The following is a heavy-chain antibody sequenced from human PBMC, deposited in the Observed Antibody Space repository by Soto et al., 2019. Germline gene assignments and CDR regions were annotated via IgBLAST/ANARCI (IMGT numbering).Heavy chain of an antibody. CDR2: ITSSSSHI. CDR1: GFAFSTYS. Sequence: EVPLVESGGGLVKPGGSLRLSCAASGFAFSTYSMNWVRQAPGKGLEWVSSITSSSSHIYYADSVKGRFTISRDNAKNTLYLHMNSLRAEDTAVYYWAGDGSGYYSCNWGQGTLVTVSS. CDR3: AGDGSGYYSCN. J-gene: IGHJ1*01. D-gene: IGHD3-22*01. V-gene: IGHV3-21*01.